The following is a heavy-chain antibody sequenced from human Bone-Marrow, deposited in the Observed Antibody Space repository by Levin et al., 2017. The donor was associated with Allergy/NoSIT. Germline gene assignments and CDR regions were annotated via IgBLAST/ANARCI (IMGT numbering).Heavy chain of an antibody. V-gene: IGHV1-69*01. Sequence: KISCKASGGTFSSYAISWVRQAPGQGLEWMGGIIPIFGTANYAQKFQGRVTITADESTSTAYMELSSLRSEDTAVYYCARDRVVPAAMDYYYYYGMDVWGQGTTVTVSS. J-gene: IGHJ6*02. D-gene: IGHD2-2*01. CDR3: ARDRVVPAAMDYYYYYGMDV. CDR1: GGTFSSYA. CDR2: IIPIFGTA.